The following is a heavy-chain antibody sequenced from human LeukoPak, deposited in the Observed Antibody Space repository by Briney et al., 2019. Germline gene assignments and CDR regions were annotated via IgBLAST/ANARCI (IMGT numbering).Heavy chain of an antibody. CDR2: ISSSSSLI. CDR3: AKVDRGDYSSSPVPYYNYYMNV. V-gene: IGHV3-21*01. D-gene: IGHD6-13*01. Sequence: PGGSLRLSCTASGLTFSTSGFNWVRQAPGRGLEWVSCISSSSSLIFYSDSVRGRFTISRDNAKNLLYLHMNSLRVEDTAVYYCAKVDRGDYSSSPVPYYNYYMNVWGKGTTVTVSS. J-gene: IGHJ6*03. CDR1: GLTFSTSG.